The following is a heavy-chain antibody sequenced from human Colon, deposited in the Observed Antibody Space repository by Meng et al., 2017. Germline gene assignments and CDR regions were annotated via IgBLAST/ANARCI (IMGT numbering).Heavy chain of an antibody. CDR2: ARIDYANT. CDR3: ARDYWGSLDF. J-gene: IGHJ4*02. CDR1: GASVRSPDHQ. V-gene: IGHV4-61*08. D-gene: IGHD3-16*01. Sequence: GQRQQSGPGLGRPSEPLSLICAVSGASVRSPDHQWGWVRQPPGKGLEWIGYARIDYANTNSNPSLKSRVNVSLATSKNQFSLNVRSVTAADTAVYYCARDYWGSLDFWGQGILVTVSS.